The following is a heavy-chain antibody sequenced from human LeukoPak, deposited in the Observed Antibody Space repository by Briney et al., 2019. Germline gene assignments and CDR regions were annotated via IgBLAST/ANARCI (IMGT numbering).Heavy chain of an antibody. V-gene: IGHV1-46*01. D-gene: IGHD6-13*01. CDR2: INPSGGST. Sequence: ASVKVSCKASGYTFTSYYMHWERQAPGQGLEWMGIINPSGGSTSYAQKFQGRVTMTRDTSTSTVYMELSSLRSEDTAVYYCARGDIAAAGTSNWFDPWGQGTLVTVSS. J-gene: IGHJ5*02. CDR3: ARGDIAAAGTSNWFDP. CDR1: GYTFTSYY.